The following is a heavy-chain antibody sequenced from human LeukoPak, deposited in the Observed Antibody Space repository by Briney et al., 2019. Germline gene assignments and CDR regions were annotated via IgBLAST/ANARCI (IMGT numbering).Heavy chain of an antibody. CDR1: GFTFSRYW. CDR3: AKPPGDY. CDR2: ISGDGTTT. Sequence: GGSLRLSCAASGFTFSRYWMHWVRQAPGKGLVWVSRISGDGTTTTYADSVKGRFTTSRDNAKNTLYLQMNSLRAEDTAVYYCAKPPGDYWGQGTLVTVSS. V-gene: IGHV3-74*01. D-gene: IGHD3-10*01. J-gene: IGHJ4*02.